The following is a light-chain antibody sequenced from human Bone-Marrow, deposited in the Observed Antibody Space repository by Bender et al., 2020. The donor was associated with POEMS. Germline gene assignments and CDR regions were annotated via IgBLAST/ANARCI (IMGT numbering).Light chain of an antibody. J-gene: IGLJ1*01. V-gene: IGLV1-44*01. CDR2: SNY. Sequence: QSVLTQPPSASGTPGQSVIISCSGTDSNFGGNNVNWYQHLPGTAPRLVVYSNYQRPSGVPARFSGSKSGTSASLAISDIQSEDEGDYYCGSYSNSNTFVFGTGTKVTVL. CDR1: DSNFGGNN. CDR3: GSYSNSNTFV.